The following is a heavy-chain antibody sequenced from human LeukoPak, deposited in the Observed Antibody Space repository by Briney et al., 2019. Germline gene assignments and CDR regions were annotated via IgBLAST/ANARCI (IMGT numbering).Heavy chain of an antibody. CDR3: ARLPGFRDAFDF. V-gene: IGHV4-59*08. CDR2: IYYSGST. CDR1: GGSISSYY. J-gene: IGHJ3*01. Sequence: SETLSLTCTVSGGSISSYYWSWIRQPPGKGLEWIGYIYYSGSTNYNPSLKSRVTISVDTSKNQFSLKPSSVTAADTAVYYCARLPGFRDAFDFWGQGTMVTVSS.